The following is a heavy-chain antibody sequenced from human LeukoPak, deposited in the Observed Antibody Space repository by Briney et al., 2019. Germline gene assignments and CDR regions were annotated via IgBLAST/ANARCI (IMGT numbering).Heavy chain of an antibody. CDR1: GYTFTGYY. V-gene: IGHV1-2*02. J-gene: IGHJ3*02. CDR3: ARDLSTYYDFWSGYPDDAFDI. CDR2: INPNSGGT. Sequence: GASVKVSCKASGYTFTGYYMHWVRQAPGQGLEWMGRINPNSGGTNYAQKFQGRVTMTTDTSTSIAYMELRSLRSDDTAVYYCARDLSTYYDFWSGYPDDAFDIWGQGTMVTVSS. D-gene: IGHD3-3*01.